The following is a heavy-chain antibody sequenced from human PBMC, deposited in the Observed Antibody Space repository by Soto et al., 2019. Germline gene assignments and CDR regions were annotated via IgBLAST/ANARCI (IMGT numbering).Heavy chain of an antibody. V-gene: IGHV5-51*01. CDR2: IYPGDSDT. D-gene: IGHD4-17*01. CDR3: ARDSGLRDYYYYYGMDV. CDR1: GYSFTSYW. Sequence: GESLKISCKGSGYSFTSYWIGWVRQMPGKGLEWMGIIYPGDSDTRYSPSFQGQVTISADKSISTPYLQWSSLKASDTAMYYCARDSGLRDYYYYYGMDVWGQGTTVTVSS. J-gene: IGHJ6*02.